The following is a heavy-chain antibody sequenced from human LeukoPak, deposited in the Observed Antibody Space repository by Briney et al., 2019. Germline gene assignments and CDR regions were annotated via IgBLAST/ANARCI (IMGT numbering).Heavy chain of an antibody. CDR3: ARDNTAMVKDYFDY. D-gene: IGHD5-18*01. J-gene: IGHJ4*02. CDR1: GFTFSSYS. V-gene: IGHV3-48*01. CDR2: ISSSSSTI. Sequence: GGSLRLSCAASGFTFSSYSMNWVRQAPGKGLEWVSYISSSSSTIYYADSVKGRFTISRDNAKNSLYLQMNSLRAEDTAVYYCARDNTAMVKDYFDYWGQGTLVTVSS.